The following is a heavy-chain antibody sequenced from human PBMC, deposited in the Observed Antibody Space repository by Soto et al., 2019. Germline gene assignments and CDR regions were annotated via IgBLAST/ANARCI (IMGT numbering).Heavy chain of an antibody. CDR1: GFTFSSYG. V-gene: IGHV3-33*01. CDR3: ARDVSYSSSRGYFVX. Sequence: PGGSLRLSCAASGFTFSSYGMHWVRQAPGKGLEWVAVIWYDGSNKYYADYVKGRFTISRDNSKNTLYLQMKSLIAEDTAVYYCARDVSYSSSRGYFVXWGQGTLVTVS. J-gene: IGHJ4*02. D-gene: IGHD6-6*01. CDR2: IWYDGSNK.